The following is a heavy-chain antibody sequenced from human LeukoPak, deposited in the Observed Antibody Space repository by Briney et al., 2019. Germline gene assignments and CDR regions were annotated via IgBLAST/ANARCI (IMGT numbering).Heavy chain of an antibody. J-gene: IGHJ4*02. CDR2: VSYSGGT. V-gene: IGHV4-59*02. CDR1: GASVSSHY. CDR3: ARLSTYYDFWSPLDY. D-gene: IGHD3-3*01. Sequence: SETLSLTCTVSGASVSSHYWSWIRQPPGKGLEWIGYVSYSGGTNYNPSLKSRVTISLDTSKDQFPLRLNSVTAADTAVYYCARLSTYYDFWSPLDYWGQGTLVTASS.